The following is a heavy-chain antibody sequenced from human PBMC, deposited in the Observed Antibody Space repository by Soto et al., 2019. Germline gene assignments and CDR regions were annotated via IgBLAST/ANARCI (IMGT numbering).Heavy chain of an antibody. V-gene: IGHV3-23*01. CDR3: AKESRNEWELRVYFDY. Sequence: GGSLRLSCAASGFTFSSYAMSWVRQAPGKGLEWVSAISGSGGSTYYADSVKGRFTISRDNSKNTLYLQMNSLRAEDTAVYYCAKESRNEWELRVYFDYWGQGTLVTVSS. CDR2: ISGSGGST. J-gene: IGHJ4*02. D-gene: IGHD1-26*01. CDR1: GFTFSSYA.